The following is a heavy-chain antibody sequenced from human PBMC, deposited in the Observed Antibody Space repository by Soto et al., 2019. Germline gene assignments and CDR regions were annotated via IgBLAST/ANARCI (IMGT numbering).Heavy chain of an antibody. J-gene: IGHJ5*02. CDR3: AGDGVRNGAYNGWLDP. D-gene: IGHD3-16*01. V-gene: IGHV3-7*03. CDR1: GFSFSSYW. CDR2: IKQDGREK. Sequence: EVQLVESGGDLVQPGGSLRISCEASGFSFSSYWMTWVRQAPGKGLEWVANIKQDGREKYYVASVKGRFTISRDNGKNLLYLQMDSLTPDDTAVYYCAGDGVRNGAYNGWLDPWGQGTLVTVSS.